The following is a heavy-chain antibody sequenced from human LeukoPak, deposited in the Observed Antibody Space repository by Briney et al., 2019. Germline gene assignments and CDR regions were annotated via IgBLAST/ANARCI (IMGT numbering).Heavy chain of an antibody. CDR2: IGGSGGST. CDR1: GFTFSSYA. Sequence: GGSLRLSCAASGFTFSSYAMSWVRQAPGKGLEWVSTIGGSGGSTYYADSVKGRFTISRDNSKNTLYLQMNSLRAEDTAVYYCAKDLEASSSWYGGRYFDYWGQGTLVTVSS. J-gene: IGHJ4*02. D-gene: IGHD6-13*01. V-gene: IGHV3-23*01. CDR3: AKDLEASSSWYGGRYFDY.